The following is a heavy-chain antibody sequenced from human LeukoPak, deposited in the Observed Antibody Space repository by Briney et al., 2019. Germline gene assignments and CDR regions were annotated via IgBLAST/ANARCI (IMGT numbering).Heavy chain of an antibody. V-gene: IGHV3-48*01. J-gene: IGHJ3*02. CDR2: INTVSSTI. Sequence: PGGSLRLSCAASGFSFRSYPMNWVRQAPGKGLEWVSYINTVSSTIHYTDSVKGRFTISRDNAKNSLYLQMNSLRAEDTAVYYCARAPLPVGDAFDIWGQGTMVTVSS. CDR3: ARAPLPVGDAFDI. CDR1: GFSFRSYP. D-gene: IGHD3-10*01.